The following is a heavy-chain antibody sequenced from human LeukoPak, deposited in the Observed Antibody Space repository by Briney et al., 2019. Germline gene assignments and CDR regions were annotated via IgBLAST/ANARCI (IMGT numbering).Heavy chain of an antibody. Sequence: SETLSLTCSVSGGSMNTHYWNWIRQPAGKGLEWIGRIYTSGSTNHNPSLKSRVIMSLDTSKNQFSLQLNSVTPEDTAVYYCAIQDLSNAFDIWGQGTVVTVSS. CDR3: AIQDLSNAFDI. V-gene: IGHV4-4*07. CDR1: GGSMNTHY. CDR2: IYTSGST. D-gene: IGHD2/OR15-2a*01. J-gene: IGHJ3*02.